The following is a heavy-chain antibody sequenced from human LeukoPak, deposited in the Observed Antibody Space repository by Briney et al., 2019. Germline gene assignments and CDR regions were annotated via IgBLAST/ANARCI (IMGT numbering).Heavy chain of an antibody. Sequence: GGSLRLSCAASGFTFSSYWMSWVRQAPGKVLELVANIKQDGLHKYYVDSVKGRFTISRDNAKNSLYLQMNSLRAEDTAVYYCARVGVRGYGSGSYYYYYGMDVWGKGTTVTVSS. J-gene: IGHJ6*04. CDR3: ARVGVRGYGSGSYYYYYGMDV. V-gene: IGHV3-7*03. CDR1: GFTFSSYW. CDR2: IKQDGLHK. D-gene: IGHD3-10*01.